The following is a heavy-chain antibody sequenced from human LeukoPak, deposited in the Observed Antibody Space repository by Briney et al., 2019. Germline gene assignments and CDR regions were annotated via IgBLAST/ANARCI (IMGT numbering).Heavy chain of an antibody. CDR1: GGSISSYY. CDR3: ARVGMVRGVTNYMDV. CDR2: IYYSGST. Sequence: SETLSLTCTVSGGSISSYYWSWIRQPPRKGLEWIGYIYYSGSTNYNPSLKSRVTISVDTSKKQFSLKLSSVTAADTAVYYCARVGMVRGVTNYMDVWGKGTTVTVSS. V-gene: IGHV4-59*01. J-gene: IGHJ6*03. D-gene: IGHD3-10*01.